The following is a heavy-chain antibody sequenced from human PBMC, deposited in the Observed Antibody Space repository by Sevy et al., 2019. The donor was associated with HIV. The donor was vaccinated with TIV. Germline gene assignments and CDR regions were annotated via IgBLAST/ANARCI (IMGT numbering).Heavy chain of an antibody. V-gene: IGHV1-2*02. Sequence: ASVKVSFKASGYTFTGYYLHWVRQAPGQGLEWMGWINPNSGGTNYAPKFQGRVTMTRDTSISTASMELSRLRSDDTAVYYCTRSAAEAKNFYCGGDCYSDYWGQGTLVTVSS. CDR2: INPNSGGT. CDR1: GYTFTGYY. J-gene: IGHJ4*02. CDR3: TRSAAEAKNFYCGGDCYSDY. D-gene: IGHD2-21*02.